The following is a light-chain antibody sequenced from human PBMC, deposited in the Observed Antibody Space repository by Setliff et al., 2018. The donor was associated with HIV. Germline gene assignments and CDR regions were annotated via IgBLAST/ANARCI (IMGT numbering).Light chain of an antibody. CDR2: DVS. Sequence: QSALTQPRSVSGSPGQSVTISCTGTSSDVGGYNYVSWCQQHPGKAPKLMIYDVSKWPSGVPDRFSGSKSGNTASLTISGLQAEDEADYYCCSYTGSYTLGVFGTGTKVTVL. CDR1: SSDVGGYNY. V-gene: IGLV2-11*01. CDR3: CSYTGSYTLGV. J-gene: IGLJ1*01.